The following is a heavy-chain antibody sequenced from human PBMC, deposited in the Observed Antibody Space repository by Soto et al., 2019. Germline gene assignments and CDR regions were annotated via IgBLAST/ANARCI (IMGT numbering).Heavy chain of an antibody. CDR3: TKWDSSGFLDPSRGYSTPVH. D-gene: IGHD3-22*01. J-gene: IGHJ4*02. Sequence: EVQLFESGGGLVEPGESLRLSCAASGFIFKDFAMSWVRQAPGTGLEWVSTITTSDDITYSADSVRGRFTISRDNSANTLLLQMSSLRGDDTATYYCTKWDSSGFLDPSRGYSTPVHWGQGTLGTVSS. CDR1: GFIFKDFA. CDR2: ITTSDDIT. V-gene: IGHV3-23*01.